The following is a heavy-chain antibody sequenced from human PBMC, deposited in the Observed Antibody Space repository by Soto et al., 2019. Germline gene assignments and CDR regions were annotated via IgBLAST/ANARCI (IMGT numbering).Heavy chain of an antibody. Sequence: QVQLVQSGAEVKKPGASVKVSCKASGYTFTSHAMHWVRQAPGQRLEWMGWINAGNGNTKYSQKFQGRVTITRDTSASTAYMELSSLRSEDTAVYYCARAGTETAVGVVTALRWFDPWGQGTLVTVSS. CDR3: ARAGTETAVGVVTALRWFDP. J-gene: IGHJ5*02. CDR2: INAGNGNT. D-gene: IGHD2-21*02. CDR1: GYTFTSHA. V-gene: IGHV1-3*01.